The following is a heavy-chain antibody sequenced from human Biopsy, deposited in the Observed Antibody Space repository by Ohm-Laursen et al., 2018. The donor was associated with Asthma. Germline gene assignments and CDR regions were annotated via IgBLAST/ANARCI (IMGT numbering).Heavy chain of an antibody. J-gene: IGHJ4*02. CDR3: AKDVFPGWELRRGPDY. D-gene: IGHD1-26*01. CDR2: ISFDGSNK. CDR1: GFTFSSYG. V-gene: IGHV3-30*18. Sequence: SLRLSCAASGFTFSSYGMHWVRQAPGKGLDWVVVISFDGSNKNYTDSVKGRFTISRDNSRNTLHLQMNSLRAEDTAVYYCAKDVFPGWELRRGPDYWGQGTLVTVSS.